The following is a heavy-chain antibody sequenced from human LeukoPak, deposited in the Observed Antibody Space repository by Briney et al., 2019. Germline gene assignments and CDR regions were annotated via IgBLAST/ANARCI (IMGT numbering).Heavy chain of an antibody. CDR2: ISYGGSNK. CDR1: GFTFSRSA. J-gene: IGHJ6*02. D-gene: IGHD2-21*02. V-gene: IGHV3-30-3*01. CDR3: ARGLTAIRGIEYSYYGMDV. Sequence: GGSLRLSCAASGFTFSRSAMHWVRQSPGKGLEWVAVISYGGSNKYYADSVKGRLTISRDNSKKTLFLQINSLRGEDTAVYYCARGLTAIRGIEYSYYGMDVWGQGTTVTVSS.